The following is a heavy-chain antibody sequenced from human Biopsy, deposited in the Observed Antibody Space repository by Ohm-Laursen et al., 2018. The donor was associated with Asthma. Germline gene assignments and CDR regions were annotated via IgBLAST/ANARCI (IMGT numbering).Heavy chain of an antibody. CDR1: GFTVSRDH. CDR3: AKESRRDSYNRRNYYFDY. D-gene: IGHD5-24*01. CDR2: IYSGGTS. J-gene: IGHJ4*02. Sequence: SLRLSCTASGFTVSRDHMFWVRQAPGKGLEWVSVIYSGGTSHTADSVKGRFTISRDNSKNTLYLQMNSLRAEDTAVYYCAKESRRDSYNRRNYYFDYWGQGTLVTVSS. V-gene: IGHV3-53*01.